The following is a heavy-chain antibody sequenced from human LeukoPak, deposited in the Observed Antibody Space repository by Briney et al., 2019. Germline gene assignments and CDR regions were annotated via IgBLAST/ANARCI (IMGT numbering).Heavy chain of an antibody. CDR1: GGSFSGYY. Sequence: SETLSLTCAVYGGSFSGYYWSWTRQPPGKGLEWIGEINHSGSTNYNPSLKSRVTISVDTSKNQFSLKLSSVTAADTAVYYCARYVRRITIFGVVTNMDVWGKGTTVTVSS. CDR2: INHSGST. D-gene: IGHD3-3*01. J-gene: IGHJ6*03. CDR3: ARYVRRITIFGVVTNMDV. V-gene: IGHV4-34*01.